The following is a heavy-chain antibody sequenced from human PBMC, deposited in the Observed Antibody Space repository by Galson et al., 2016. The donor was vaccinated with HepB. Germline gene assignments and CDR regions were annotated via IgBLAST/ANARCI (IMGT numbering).Heavy chain of an antibody. J-gene: IGHJ6*02. D-gene: IGHD2-2*01. CDR3: ARSRVYCSTTSCYGYYFFYAMYV. CDR2: IYPGDSDT. V-gene: IGHV5-51*01. CDR1: GYSFNTYW. Sequence: QSGAEVKKPGESVKISCQGSGYSFNTYWIGWLRQMPGKGLEWLGIIYPGDSDTIYSPSFQGQVNISADKSISTVYLQWSSLKASDTAMYYCARSRVYCSTTSCYGYYFFYAMYVWGQGTTVTVSS.